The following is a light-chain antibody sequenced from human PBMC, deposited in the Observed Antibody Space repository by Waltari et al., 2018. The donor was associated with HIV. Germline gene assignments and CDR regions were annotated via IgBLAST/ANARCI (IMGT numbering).Light chain of an antibody. CDR1: SSDVGGYNA. V-gene: IGLV2-14*01. CDR2: EVS. J-gene: IGLJ2*01. CDR3: SSYTSSDTVV. Sequence: QSALTQPASVSGSPGQSISISCTGTSSDVGGYNAVSWYQQHPAKAPKLVILEVSNPPSGVSNRFSGSKSGNRASLTISGLQAEDEAYYYCSSYTSSDTVVFGGGTKVTVL.